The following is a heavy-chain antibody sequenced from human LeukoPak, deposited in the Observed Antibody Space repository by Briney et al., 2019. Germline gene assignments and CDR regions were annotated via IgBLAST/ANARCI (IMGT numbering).Heavy chain of an antibody. D-gene: IGHD3-10*01. Sequence: PGGSLRLSCAASGFTFSSYWMSWVRQAPGKGLEWVANIKQDGSEKYCVDSVKGRFTISRDNAKNSLYLQMNSLRAEDTAVYYCAMVRGVHYYYYMDVWGKGTTVTVSS. V-gene: IGHV3-7*01. J-gene: IGHJ6*03. CDR1: GFTFSSYW. CDR3: AMVRGVHYYYYMDV. CDR2: IKQDGSEK.